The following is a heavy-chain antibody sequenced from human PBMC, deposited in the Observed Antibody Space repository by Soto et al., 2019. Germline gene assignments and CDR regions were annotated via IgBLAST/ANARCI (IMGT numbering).Heavy chain of an antibody. Sequence: LSLTCAVSGGSVSSCIYYWSWIRQPPGKGLEWIGYIYYSGSTNYNPSLKSRATVSVDTSKNQFSLKLSSVTAADTAVYYCARCEGWFGEFGRAFDIWGQGTMVTVSS. CDR3: ARCEGWFGEFGRAFDI. D-gene: IGHD3-10*01. J-gene: IGHJ3*02. CDR2: IYYSGST. V-gene: IGHV4-61*01. CDR1: GGSVSSCIYY.